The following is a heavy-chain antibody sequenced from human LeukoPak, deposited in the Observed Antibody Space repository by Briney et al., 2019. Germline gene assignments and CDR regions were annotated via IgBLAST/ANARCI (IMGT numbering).Heavy chain of an antibody. CDR1: GFTFSSYA. D-gene: IGHD4-23*01. J-gene: IGHJ4*02. CDR2: VSGVDGST. Sequence: GGSLRLSCAASGFTFSSYAMSWVRQAPEEGLEWVSTVSGVDGSTYYADSVKGRFTISRDNAKNSLYLQMNSLRAEDTAVYYCARGRWDFDYWGQGTLVTVSS. CDR3: ARGRWDFDY. V-gene: IGHV3-23*01.